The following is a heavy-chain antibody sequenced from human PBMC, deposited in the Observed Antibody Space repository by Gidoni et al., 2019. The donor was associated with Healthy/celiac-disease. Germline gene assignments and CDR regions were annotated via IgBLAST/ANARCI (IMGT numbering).Heavy chain of an antibody. Sequence: EVQLVESGGGLVQPGGSLSLSCAAPGFPFSSYSMNWVRQAPGKGLEWVSYISSSSSTIYYADSVKGRFTISRDNAKNSLYLQMNSLRDEDTAVYYCARPGEPGIAVAYDYWGQGTLVTVSS. V-gene: IGHV3-48*02. CDR1: GFPFSSYS. CDR3: ARPGEPGIAVAYDY. J-gene: IGHJ4*02. CDR2: ISSSSSTI. D-gene: IGHD6-19*01.